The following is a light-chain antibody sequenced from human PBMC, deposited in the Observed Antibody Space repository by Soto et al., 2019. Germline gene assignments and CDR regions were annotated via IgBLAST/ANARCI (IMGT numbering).Light chain of an antibody. CDR2: AAS. J-gene: IGKJ1*01. Sequence: DIQMTQSPSSLSASVEDRVIITCRASQSISNHLNWYQQKPGKAPKLLIYAASSLQSGVPSRFSGSGSGTDFTLTISSLQSEDFAVYYCQRYNNWPFQTFGQGTKVDI. V-gene: IGKV1-39*02. CDR3: QRYNNWPFQT. CDR1: QSISNH.